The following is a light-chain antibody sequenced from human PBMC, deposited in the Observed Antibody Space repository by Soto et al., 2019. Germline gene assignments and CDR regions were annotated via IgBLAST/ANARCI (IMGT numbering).Light chain of an antibody. CDR3: QQYDSSLRT. Sequence: EIVLTQSPGTLSLSPGERATLSCRTSQSVSSGYLAWYQQKPGQAPRLLIYGASNRATGIPDRFTGSGSGTDFTLTISRLEPEDFAVYYCQQYDSSLRTFGQGTKVEIE. CDR2: GAS. CDR1: QSVSSGY. J-gene: IGKJ1*01. V-gene: IGKV3-20*01.